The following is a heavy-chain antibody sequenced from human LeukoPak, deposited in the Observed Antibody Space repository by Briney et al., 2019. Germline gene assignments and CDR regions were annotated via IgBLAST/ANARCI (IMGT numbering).Heavy chain of an antibody. D-gene: IGHD1-14*01. Sequence: SETLSLTCTVSGGSIDSSSYYWGWIRQPPGRRLEWLGSISYGGSTYYNPSLNSRLTISVDTSKNQFSLKLRSVTAADTAVYYCARHATALITYYFDYWGQGTLVTVSS. CDR2: ISYGGST. CDR3: ARHATALITYYFDY. J-gene: IGHJ4*02. V-gene: IGHV4-39*01. CDR1: GGSIDSSSYY.